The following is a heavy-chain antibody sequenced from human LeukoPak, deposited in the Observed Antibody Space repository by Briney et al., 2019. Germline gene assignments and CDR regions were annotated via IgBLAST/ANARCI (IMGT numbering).Heavy chain of an antibody. J-gene: IGHJ4*02. V-gene: IGHV1-18*04. D-gene: IGHD6-19*01. CDR3: ASDEEGYSSGLGYY. CDR1: GYTFTSNG. CDR2: ISAYNGNT. Sequence: ASVKVSCKASGYTFTSNGISWVRRAPGQGLEWMGWISAYNGNTNYAQKLQGRVTMTTDTSTSTAYMELRSLRSDDTAVYYCASDEEGYSSGLGYYWGQGTLVTVSS.